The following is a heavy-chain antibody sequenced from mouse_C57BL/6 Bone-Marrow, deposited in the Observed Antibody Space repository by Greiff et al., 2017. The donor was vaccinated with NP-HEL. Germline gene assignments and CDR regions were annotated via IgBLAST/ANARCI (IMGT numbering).Heavy chain of an antibody. D-gene: IGHD2-2*01. J-gene: IGHJ4*01. CDR2: ISYSGST. V-gene: IGHV3-8*01. CDR1: GYSITSDY. CDR3: ARGVTPYYYAMDY. Sequence: EVKLQESGPGLAKPSQTLSLTCSVTGYSITSDYWNWIRKFPGNKLEYMGYISYSGSTYYNPSLKSRISITRDTSKNQYYLQLNSVTTEDTATYYWARGVTPYYYAMDYWGQGTSVTVSS.